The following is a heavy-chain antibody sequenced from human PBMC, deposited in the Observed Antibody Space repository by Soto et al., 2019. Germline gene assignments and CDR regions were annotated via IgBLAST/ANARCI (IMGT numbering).Heavy chain of an antibody. V-gene: IGHV3-9*01. CDR1: GFTFDDYA. Sequence: EVQLVESGGGLVQPGRSLRLSCAASGFTFDDYAMHWVRQAPGKGLEWVSGISWNSGSIGYADSVKGRFTISRDNAKNSLYLQMNSLRAEDTALNYCAKAKKSSVAGLGDAFDIWGQGTMVTVSS. J-gene: IGHJ3*02. CDR2: ISWNSGSI. D-gene: IGHD6-19*01. CDR3: AKAKKSSVAGLGDAFDI.